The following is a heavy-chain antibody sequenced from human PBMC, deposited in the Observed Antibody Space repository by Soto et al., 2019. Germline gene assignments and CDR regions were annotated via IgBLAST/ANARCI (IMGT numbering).Heavy chain of an antibody. CDR2: IYYSGST. CDR3: ARIFRGSGSYYNAFDP. V-gene: IGHV4-59*01. Sequence: SETLSLTCTVSGGSISSYYWSWIRQPPGKGLEWIGYIYYSGSTNYNPSLKSRVTISVDTSKNQFSLKLSSVTAADTAVYYCARIFRGSGSYYNAFDPWGQGTLVTVSS. J-gene: IGHJ5*02. D-gene: IGHD3-10*01. CDR1: GGSISSYY.